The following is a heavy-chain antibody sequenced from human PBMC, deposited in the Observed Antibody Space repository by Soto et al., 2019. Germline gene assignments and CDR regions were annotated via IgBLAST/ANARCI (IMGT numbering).Heavy chain of an antibody. J-gene: IGHJ2*01. Sequence: PGESLRLSCAASGFTFSYYDIHWLRQAPGKGLQWVSVISYDGCDQYCAASVKGRCTVSSDNFRNSLCLQMNSVRLDDTAMYYWATATDHDNSWYFDLWGRGTVVTVSS. V-gene: IGHV3-30*14. CDR3: ATATDHDNSWYFDL. CDR2: ISYDGCDQ. CDR1: GFTFSYYD. D-gene: IGHD3-9*01.